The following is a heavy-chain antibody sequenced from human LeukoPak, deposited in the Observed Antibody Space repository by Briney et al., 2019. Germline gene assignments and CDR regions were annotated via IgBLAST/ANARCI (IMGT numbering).Heavy chain of an antibody. V-gene: IGHV3-7*01. CDR1: GFTFSSYA. CDR2: IKNDGSDK. D-gene: IGHD5-12*01. Sequence: HPGGSLRLSCAASGFTFSSYAMSWVRQAPGKGLEWVGTIKNDGSDKYYVDSVKGRFTLSRDNAKNLVYLQMNSLRVEDTAVYYCVNLGYSDGGQGTLVTVSS. CDR3: VNLGYSD. J-gene: IGHJ4*02.